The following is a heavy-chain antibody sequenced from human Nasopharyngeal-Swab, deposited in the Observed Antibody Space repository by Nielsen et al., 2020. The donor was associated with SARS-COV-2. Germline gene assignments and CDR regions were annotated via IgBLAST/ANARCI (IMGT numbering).Heavy chain of an antibody. CDR1: GFTFSSYS. J-gene: IGHJ6*02. V-gene: IGHV3-21*01. CDR3: ARYIIAARPLYYYYGMDV. CDR2: ISSSSSYI. D-gene: IGHD6-6*01. Sequence: GGALRLACAASGFTFSSYSMNWVRQAPGKGQEWVSSISSSSSYIYYADSVKGRFTISRDNAKNSLYLQMNSLRAEDTAVYYCARYIIAARPLYYYYGMDVWGQGTTVTVSS.